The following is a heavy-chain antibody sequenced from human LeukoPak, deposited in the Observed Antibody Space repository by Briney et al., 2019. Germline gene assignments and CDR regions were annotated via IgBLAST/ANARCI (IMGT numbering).Heavy chain of an antibody. CDR3: ARQGYGDYLEY. CDR2: IYPGDSDT. J-gene: IGHJ4*02. D-gene: IGHD4-17*01. V-gene: IGHV5-51*01. CDR1: GYSFTTYW. Sequence: GESLKISRKGSGYSFTTYWIAWVRQMPGKGLEWMGIIYPGDSDTRYSPSFQGQVTISADKSISTAYLQWSSLKASDTAIYYCARQGYGDYLEYWGQGTLVTVSS.